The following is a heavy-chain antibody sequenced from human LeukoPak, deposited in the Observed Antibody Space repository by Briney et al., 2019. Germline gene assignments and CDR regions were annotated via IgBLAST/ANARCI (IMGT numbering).Heavy chain of an antibody. CDR2: ISGSGGST. D-gene: IGHD3-10*01. CDR1: GFTFSSYA. CDR3: ANYYGSGSSYFDY. V-gene: IGHV3-23*01. J-gene: IGHJ4*02. Sequence: GGSLRLSCAAPGFTFSSYAMSWVRQAPGKGLEWVSAISGSGGSTYYADSVKGRFTISRDNSKNTLYLQMNSLRAEDTAVYYCANYYGSGSSYFDYWGQGTLVTVSS.